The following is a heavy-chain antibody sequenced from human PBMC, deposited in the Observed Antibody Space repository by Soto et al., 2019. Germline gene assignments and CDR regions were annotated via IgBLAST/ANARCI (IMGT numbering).Heavy chain of an antibody. CDR3: AKGDFDWLSCPFDD. J-gene: IGHJ4*02. CDR1: GFTFDDYA. CDR2: ISWNSGSI. V-gene: IGHV3-9*01. D-gene: IGHD3-9*01. Sequence: EVQLVESGGGLVQPGRSLRLSCAASGFTFDDYAMHWVRQAPGKGLEWVSGISWNSGSIGYADSVKGRFTISRDNAKNSLYLQMNSLRAEDTAVYYCAKGDFDWLSCPFDDWGQGTLVTVSS.